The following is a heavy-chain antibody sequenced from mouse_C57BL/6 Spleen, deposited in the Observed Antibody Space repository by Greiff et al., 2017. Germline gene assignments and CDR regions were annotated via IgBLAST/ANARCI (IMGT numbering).Heavy chain of an antibody. J-gene: IGHJ2*01. CDR3: ARGQLLLDY. CDR2: ISSDGIH. CDR1: GYSITSGYY. Sequence: ESGPGLVKPSQSLSLTCSVTGYSITSGYYWNWIRQFPGNKLECMGYISSDGIHNYNPSLKNRISITRDTSKNQFCLKLNAVTTEDTATYYCARGQLLLDYWGQGTTLTVSA. D-gene: IGHD2-12*01. V-gene: IGHV3-6*01.